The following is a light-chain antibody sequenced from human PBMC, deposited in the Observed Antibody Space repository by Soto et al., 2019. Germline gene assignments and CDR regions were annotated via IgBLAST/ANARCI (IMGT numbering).Light chain of an antibody. Sequence: EIVLTQSPATLSLSPGERATLSCRASQSDSSDLAWFQQKPGQAPRLLIYDASNRTAGIPARFSGSGYGTDFTITISSLEPEDFAIYYCQQRTNWPLTFGGGTKVEMK. CDR1: QSDSSD. V-gene: IGKV3-11*01. CDR2: DAS. CDR3: QQRTNWPLT. J-gene: IGKJ4*01.